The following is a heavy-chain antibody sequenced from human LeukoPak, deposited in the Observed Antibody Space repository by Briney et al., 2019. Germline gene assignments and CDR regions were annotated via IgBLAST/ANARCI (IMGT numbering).Heavy chain of an antibody. J-gene: IGHJ5*02. V-gene: IGHV3-30*04. CDR3: AKVGYYGSGSYGNWFDP. CDR2: ISYDGSNK. CDR1: GFTFSTYA. D-gene: IGHD3-10*01. Sequence: PGRSLRLSCAASGFTFSTYAMHWVRQAPGKGLEWVALISYDGSNKNYADSVKGRFTISRDNSKNTLYLQMNSLRAEDTAVYYCAKVGYYGSGSYGNWFDPWGQGTLVTVSS.